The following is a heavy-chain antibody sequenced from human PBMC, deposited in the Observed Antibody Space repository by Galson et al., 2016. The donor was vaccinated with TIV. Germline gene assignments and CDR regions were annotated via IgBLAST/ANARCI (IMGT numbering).Heavy chain of an antibody. J-gene: IGHJ4*02. Sequence: SVKVSCKASGYTFTIYAMHWVRQAPGQRLEWMGWINAGNGNTKYSQKFQGRVTITRDTSASTAYVELSSLRSEDTAVYYCARPPYCGGDCYKYDSWGQGTLVAVSS. CDR1: GYTFTIYA. CDR2: INAGNGNT. V-gene: IGHV1-3*01. CDR3: ARPPYCGGDCYKYDS. D-gene: IGHD2-21*01.